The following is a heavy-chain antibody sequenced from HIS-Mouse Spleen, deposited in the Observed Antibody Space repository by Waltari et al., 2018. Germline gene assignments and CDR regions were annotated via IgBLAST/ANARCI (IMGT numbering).Heavy chain of an antibody. Sequence: QVTLRESGPALVKPTQTLTLTCTFSGFSLSTSGMCVSWIRQPPGKALEWLARIAWDDDKYYSTALKTRLNISKDTSKNQVVLTMTNMDPVDTATYYCARIAEGYSSGWYAFDYWGQGTLVTVSS. CDR3: ARIAEGYSSGWYAFDY. J-gene: IGHJ4*02. CDR1: GFSLSTSGMC. D-gene: IGHD6-19*01. V-gene: IGHV2-70*15. CDR2: IAWDDDK.